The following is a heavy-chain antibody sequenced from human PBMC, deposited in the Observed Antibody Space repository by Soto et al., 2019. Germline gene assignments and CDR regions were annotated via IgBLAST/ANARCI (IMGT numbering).Heavy chain of an antibody. Sequence: SENLSLTCTVSGGSISSGGYYWSWIRQHPGKGLEWIGYIYYSGSTYYNPSLKSRVTISVDTSKNQFSLKLSSVTAADTAVYYCARAMYSSSSEVYNWVAPWGQGTLVTV. D-gene: IGHD6-6*01. J-gene: IGHJ5*02. CDR2: IYYSGST. CDR3: ARAMYSSSSEVYNWVAP. CDR1: GGSISSGGYY. V-gene: IGHV4-31*03.